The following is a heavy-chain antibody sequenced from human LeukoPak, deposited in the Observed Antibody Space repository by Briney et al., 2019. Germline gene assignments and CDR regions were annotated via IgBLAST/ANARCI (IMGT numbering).Heavy chain of an antibody. J-gene: IGHJ4*02. CDR2: IIPIFGTA. D-gene: IGHD6-19*01. Sequence: SVKVSCKASGGTFSSYAISWVRQAPGQGLEWMGGIIPIFGTANYAQKFQGRVTITTDESTSTAYMELSSLRSEDTAVYYCAKDVYSSGWYGGDWGQGTLVTVSS. CDR1: GGTFSSYA. V-gene: IGHV1-69*05. CDR3: AKDVYSSGWYGGD.